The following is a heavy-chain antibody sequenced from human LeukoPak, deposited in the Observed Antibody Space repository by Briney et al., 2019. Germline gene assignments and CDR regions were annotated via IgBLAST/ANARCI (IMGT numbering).Heavy chain of an antibody. CDR1: GVSISSSSYH. J-gene: IGHJ4*02. CDR2: IYDNGST. Sequence: SQTLSLTCTVSGVSISSSSYHWDWIRQPPGKGLEWIGSIYDNGSTYYSPSLKSRVTISVDTSKNQFSLRLNSVTAADTAVYYCARQVLHTAMDYWGQGTLVSVSS. CDR3: ARQVLHTAMDY. D-gene: IGHD5-18*01. V-gene: IGHV4-39*01.